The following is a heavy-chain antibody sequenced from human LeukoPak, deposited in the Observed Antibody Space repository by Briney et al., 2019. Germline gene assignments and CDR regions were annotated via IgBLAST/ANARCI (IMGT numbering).Heavy chain of an antibody. V-gene: IGHV3-30-3*01. D-gene: IGHD6-13*01. CDR2: ISYDGSNK. Sequence: GRSQRLSCAASGFTFSSYAMHWVRQAPGKGLEWVAVISYDGSNKYYADSVRGRFTISRDNSKNTLYVQMNSLRAEDTAVYYCARDLLAAAPLGPSMDVWGKGTTVTVSS. CDR1: GFTFSSYA. J-gene: IGHJ6*03. CDR3: ARDLLAAAPLGPSMDV.